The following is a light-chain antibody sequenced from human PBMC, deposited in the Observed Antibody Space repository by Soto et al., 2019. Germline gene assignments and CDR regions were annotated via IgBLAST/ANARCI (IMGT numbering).Light chain of an antibody. Sequence: EIVRRHSPATLSVSPVGTATLYCMASQSISDTLAWYQQKPGQAPRLLIHGASTRAPGFPARFSGSGSGTDFTLTISSLQSKDFAVYYCQQYDNWPWTFGQGTKVDIK. CDR3: QQYDNWPWT. CDR2: GAS. CDR1: QSISDT. V-gene: IGKV3-15*01. J-gene: IGKJ1*01.